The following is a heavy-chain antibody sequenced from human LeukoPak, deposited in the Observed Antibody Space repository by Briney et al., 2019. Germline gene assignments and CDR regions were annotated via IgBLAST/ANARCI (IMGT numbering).Heavy chain of an antibody. D-gene: IGHD2-2*01. CDR1: GFTFTSYG. V-gene: IGHV3-30*02. CDR2: IRYDGSNK. J-gene: IGHJ4*02. CDR3: AKDGGGYCSSTSCYGRGYFDY. Sequence: GGSLRLSCAASGFTFTSYGMHWVRQAPGKGLEWVAFIRYDGSNKYYADSVKGRFTISRDNSKNTLYLQMNSLRAEDTAVYYCAKDGGGYCSSTSCYGRGYFDYWGQGTLATVSS.